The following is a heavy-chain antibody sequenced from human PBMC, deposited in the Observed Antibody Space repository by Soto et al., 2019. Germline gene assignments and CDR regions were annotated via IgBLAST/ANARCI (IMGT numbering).Heavy chain of an antibody. J-gene: IGHJ3*02. CDR1: GGTFSSYA. CDR2: IIPIIGTA. CDR3: ASPRRGSGSALYDAFDI. D-gene: IGHD3-10*01. Sequence: QVQLVQSGAEVKKPGSSVKVSCKASGGTFSSYAISWVRQAPGQGLEWMGGIIPIIGTANYAQKFQGRVTITADESTSTAYMELSSLRSEDTAVYYCASPRRGSGSALYDAFDIWGQGTMVTVSS. V-gene: IGHV1-69*01.